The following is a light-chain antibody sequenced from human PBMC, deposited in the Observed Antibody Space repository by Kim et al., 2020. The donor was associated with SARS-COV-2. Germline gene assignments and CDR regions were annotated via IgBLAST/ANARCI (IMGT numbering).Light chain of an antibody. CDR2: GAS. CDR3: LPHNSFPWT. J-gene: IGKJ1*01. CDR1: QGIRND. Sequence: DIQMTQSPSSLSASVGDRVSITCRASQGIRNDLAWYQQKPGKAPKVLISGASSLQSGVPSRFSGSGSGTEFTLTVSSLQPEDFATSYCLPHNSFPWTLGQGTKVDIK. V-gene: IGKV1-17*01.